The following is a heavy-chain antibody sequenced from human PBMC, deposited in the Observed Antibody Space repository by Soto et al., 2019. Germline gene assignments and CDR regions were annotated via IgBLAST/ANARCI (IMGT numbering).Heavy chain of an antibody. CDR2: IIPIFGTR. Sequence: ASVKVSCTASGGTFSNYAITWVRQAPGQGLDWLGRIIPIFGTRDYAQKFQGRVTISADESTTTAYMELSSLRSDDTVVFYCAKDGGREGYFGNWFDPWGQGALVTVSS. J-gene: IGHJ5*02. V-gene: IGHV1-69*13. CDR1: GGTFSNYA. CDR3: AKDGGREGYFGNWFDP. D-gene: IGHD1-26*01.